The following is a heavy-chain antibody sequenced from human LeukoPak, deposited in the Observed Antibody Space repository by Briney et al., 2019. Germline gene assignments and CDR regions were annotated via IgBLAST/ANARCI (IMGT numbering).Heavy chain of an antibody. D-gene: IGHD1-14*01. CDR3: ARGRPGGYFDY. V-gene: IGHV3-48*02. Sequence: PGGSLRLSCAASGSTLSTYTMNWVRQAPGKGLEWVSYISGVSGSIYYADSVKGRFTISRDNAKSSVYLQMNSLRDEDTAVYYCARGRPGGYFDYWGQGTLVTVSS. CDR1: GSTLSTYT. CDR2: ISGVSGSI. J-gene: IGHJ4*02.